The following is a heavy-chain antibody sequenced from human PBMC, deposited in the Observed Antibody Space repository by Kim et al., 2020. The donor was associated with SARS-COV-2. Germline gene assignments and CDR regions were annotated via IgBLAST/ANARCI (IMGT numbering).Heavy chain of an antibody. CDR1: GFTFSNSW. D-gene: IGHD2-2*01. J-gene: IGHJ4*02. V-gene: IGHV3-15*01. Sequence: GGSLRLSCVASGFTFSNSWMSWVRQAPGKGLEWVGRVKSRAGGGKVEYAAPVKGRFTISRDDSTSTLYLQMNSLKIEDTAVYYCTTDAWCSSKSCPGTFDNWGQGTLVTVSS. CDR3: TTDAWCSSKSCPGTFDN. CDR2: VKSRAGGGKV.